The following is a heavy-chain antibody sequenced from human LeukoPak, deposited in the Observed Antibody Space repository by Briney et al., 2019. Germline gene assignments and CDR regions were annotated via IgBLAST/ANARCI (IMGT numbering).Heavy chain of an antibody. CDR3: AAVSLGNYYYYYGMDV. D-gene: IGHD3-16*02. CDR1: GYTFTSYG. CDR2: ISAYNGNT. V-gene: IGHV1-18*01. J-gene: IGHJ6*02. Sequence: ASVKVSCKASGYTFTSYGISWVRQAPGQGLEWMGWISAYNGNTNYAQKLQGRVTMTTDTSTSTAYMELRSLRSDDTAVYYCAAVSLGNYYYYYGMDVWGQGTTVTVSS.